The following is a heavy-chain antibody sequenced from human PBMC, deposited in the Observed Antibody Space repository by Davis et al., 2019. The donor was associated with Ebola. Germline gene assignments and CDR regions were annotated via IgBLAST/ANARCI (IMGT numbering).Heavy chain of an antibody. D-gene: IGHD3-22*01. J-gene: IGHJ4*02. CDR2: IKQDGSEK. CDR1: GFTFSSYW. Sequence: PGGSLRLSCAASGFTFSSYWMSWVRQAPGKGLEWVANIKQDGSEKYYVDSVKGRFTISRDNAKNSLYLQMNSLRAEDTAVYYCARDRHYYDSSGYYYEDYWGQGTLVTVSS. V-gene: IGHV3-7*01. CDR3: ARDRHYYDSSGYYYEDY.